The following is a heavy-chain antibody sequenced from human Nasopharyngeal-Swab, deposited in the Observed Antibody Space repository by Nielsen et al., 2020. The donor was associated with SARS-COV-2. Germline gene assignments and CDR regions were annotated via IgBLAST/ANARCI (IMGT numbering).Heavy chain of an antibody. CDR1: GFTFSYYG. CDR2: IWYDGSDK. V-gene: IGHV3-33*06. J-gene: IGHJ3*02. CDR3: ANRRDGYESAFDI. D-gene: IGHD5-24*01. Sequence: GESLKISCAASGFTFSYYGMHWVRQAPGKGLEWVAIIWYDGSDKYYADSVKGRFTISRDNSKNTVYLQMNNLRAEDTAMYYCANRRDGYESAFDIWGQGTMVTVSS.